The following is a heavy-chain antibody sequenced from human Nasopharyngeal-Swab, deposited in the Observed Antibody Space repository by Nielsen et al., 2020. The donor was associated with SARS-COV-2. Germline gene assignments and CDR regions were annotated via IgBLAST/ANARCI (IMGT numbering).Heavy chain of an antibody. CDR3: ARDGRDYSSSWYYYYGMDV. CDR1: GGSISSYY. V-gene: IGHV4-59*01. Sequence: SETLSLTRTVSGGSISSYYWSWIRQPPGKGLEWIGYIYYSGSTNYNPSLKSRVTISVDTSKNQFSLKLSSVTAADTAVYYCARDGRDYSSSWYYYYGMDVWGQGTTVPSP. CDR2: IYYSGST. D-gene: IGHD6-13*01. J-gene: IGHJ6*02.